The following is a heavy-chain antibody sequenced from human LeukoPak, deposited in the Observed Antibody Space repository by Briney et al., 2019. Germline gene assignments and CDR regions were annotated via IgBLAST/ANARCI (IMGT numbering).Heavy chain of an antibody. V-gene: IGHV3-21*01. Sequence: GGSLRLSCAAATYTLISFSTKWVRQAPGKGLEWVSSISVRSNYIYYADSVRGRFSISRDDARDSLYLQMNSLRAEDTAVYYCCGLRRNSDTSGYYYYYDFWGQGTLVTVSS. CDR1: TYTLISFS. J-gene: IGHJ4*02. D-gene: IGHD3-22*01. CDR3: CGLRRNSDTSGYYYYYDF. CDR2: ISVRSNYI.